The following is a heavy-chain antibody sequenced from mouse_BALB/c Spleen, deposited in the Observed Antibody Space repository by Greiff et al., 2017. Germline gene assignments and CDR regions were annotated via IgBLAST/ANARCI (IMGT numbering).Heavy chain of an antibody. CDR2: INPSSGYT. J-gene: IGHJ3*01. CDR1: GYTFTSYT. D-gene: IGHD2-1*01. Sequence: VQLQQSAAELARPGASVKMSCKASGYTFTSYTMHWVKQRPGQGLEWIGYINPSSGYTEYNQKFKDKTTLTADKSSSTAYMQLSSLTSEDSAVYYCAYGNSWFAYWGQGTLVTVSA. CDR3: AYGNSWFAY. V-gene: IGHV1-4*02.